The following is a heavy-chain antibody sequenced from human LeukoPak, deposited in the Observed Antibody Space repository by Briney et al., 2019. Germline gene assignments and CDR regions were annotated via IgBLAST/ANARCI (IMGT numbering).Heavy chain of an antibody. CDR1: GYTFTGYF. V-gene: IGHV1-2*04. CDR3: ARARYDFWSGYYGDYYMDV. Sequence: ASVKVSCKASGYTFTGYFMHWVRQAPGQGLEWMGWINPNSGGTNYAQKFQGWVTMTRDTSISTAYMELSRLRSDDTAVYYCARARYDFWSGYYGDYYMDVWGKGTTVTVSS. D-gene: IGHD3-3*01. CDR2: INPNSGGT. J-gene: IGHJ6*03.